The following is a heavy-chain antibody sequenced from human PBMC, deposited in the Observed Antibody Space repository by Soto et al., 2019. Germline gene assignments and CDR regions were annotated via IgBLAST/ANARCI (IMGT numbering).Heavy chain of an antibody. J-gene: IGHJ6*02. Sequence: GGSLRLSCAASGFTFSSYGMHWVRQAPGKGLEWVALILYDGSNKYYADSVKGRFTISRYNSKNTLYLQMHTLRAEDTAVYYCAKVGDSSGAGTDVWGQGTTVTVSS. D-gene: IGHD3-22*01. CDR2: ILYDGSNK. CDR3: AKVGDSSGAGTDV. CDR1: GFTFSSYG. V-gene: IGHV3-30*18.